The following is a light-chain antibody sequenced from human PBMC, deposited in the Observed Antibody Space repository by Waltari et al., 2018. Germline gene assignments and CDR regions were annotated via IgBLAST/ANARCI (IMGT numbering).Light chain of an antibody. CDR2: EVS. CDR3: YSYAGGSV. J-gene: IGLJ1*01. CDR1: RSDVGSSNL. Sequence: QSALTQPASVSGSPGQSITISCPGSRSDVGSSNLVSCYLQHPGKAPKPIIYEVSKRPSGVSNRFSGSKSGNTASLTISGLQAEDEADYYCYSYAGGSVFGTGTKVTVL. V-gene: IGLV2-23*02.